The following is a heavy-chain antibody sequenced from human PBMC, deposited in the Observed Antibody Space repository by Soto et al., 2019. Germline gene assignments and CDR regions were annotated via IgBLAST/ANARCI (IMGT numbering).Heavy chain of an antibody. CDR1: GYTLTELS. Sequence: ASVKVSCKVSGYTLTELSMHWVRQAPGKGLEWMGGFEPEDGETIYAQKFQGRVTMTEDTSTDTAYMELSSLRSEDTAVYYCATSAPYGDYSFDYWGQGTLVTVSS. J-gene: IGHJ4*02. CDR2: FEPEDGET. D-gene: IGHD4-17*01. CDR3: ATSAPYGDYSFDY. V-gene: IGHV1-24*01.